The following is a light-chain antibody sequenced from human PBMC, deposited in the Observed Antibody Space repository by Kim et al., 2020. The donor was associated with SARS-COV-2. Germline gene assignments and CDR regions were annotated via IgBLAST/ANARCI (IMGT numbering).Light chain of an antibody. CDR3: NSRDSSGNHLV. J-gene: IGLJ3*02. V-gene: IGLV3-19*01. CDR1: SLRSYD. Sequence: ALGQTVRITCQGDSLRSYDASWYQQKPGQAHVLVIYGKNNRPSGIPDRFSGSSSENTASLTITGAQAEDEADYYCNSRDSSGNHLVFGGGTKLTVL. CDR2: GKN.